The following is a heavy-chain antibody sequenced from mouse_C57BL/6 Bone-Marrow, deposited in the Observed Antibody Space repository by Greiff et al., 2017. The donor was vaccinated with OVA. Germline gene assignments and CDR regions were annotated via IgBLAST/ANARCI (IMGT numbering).Heavy chain of an antibody. CDR1: GFNIKDDY. CDR3: TMSITTVVATPY. D-gene: IGHD1-1*01. CDR2: IDPENGDT. J-gene: IGHJ3*01. Sequence: VHVKQPGAELVRPGASVKLSCTASGFNIKDDYMHWVKQRPEQGLEWIGWIDPENGDTEYASKFQGKATITADTSSNTAYLQLSSLTSEDTAVYYCTMSITTVVATPYWGQGTLVTVSA. V-gene: IGHV14-4*01.